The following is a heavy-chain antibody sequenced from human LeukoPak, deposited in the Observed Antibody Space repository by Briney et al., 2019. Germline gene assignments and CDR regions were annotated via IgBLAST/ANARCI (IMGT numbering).Heavy chain of an antibody. V-gene: IGHV1-2*02. J-gene: IGHJ6*03. CDR1: GYSFTEHY. D-gene: IGHD2-8*01. CDR3: ARSAGHCSNGICFTDYYMDV. CDR2: INCNSGDA. Sequence: ASVQVSCKASGYSFTEHYIYWVRQAPGQGLEWAGRINCNSGDANSAQKFQGRVTMTRDTSVSTAYMDLSSVTSDDTAIYFCARSAGHCSNGICFTDYYMDVWGRGTTVTVSS.